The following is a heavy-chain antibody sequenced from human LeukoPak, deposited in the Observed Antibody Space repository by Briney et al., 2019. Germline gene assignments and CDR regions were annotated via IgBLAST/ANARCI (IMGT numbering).Heavy chain of an antibody. CDR2: IYYSGST. D-gene: IGHD2-15*01. CDR1: GGTISSYY. Sequence: SETLSLTCTVSGGTISSYYWSWIRQPPGKGLEWIGYIYYSGSTNYNPSLKSRVTISVDTSKNQFSLKLSSVTAADTAVHYCARAATFPTYCSGGSCYSDYYYGMDVWGQGTTVTVSS. V-gene: IGHV4-59*01. J-gene: IGHJ6*02. CDR3: ARAATFPTYCSGGSCYSDYYYGMDV.